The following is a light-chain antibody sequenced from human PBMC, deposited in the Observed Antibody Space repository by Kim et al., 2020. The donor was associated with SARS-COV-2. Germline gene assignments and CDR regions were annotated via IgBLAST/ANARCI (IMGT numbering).Light chain of an antibody. J-gene: IGKJ2*03. V-gene: IGKV3-20*01. CDR3: QQYGSSPR. Sequence: SLSPGERATPSCRASPSGSSSYLVWYQQKPGQAPRLLIYGASTRATGIPDRFSGSGSGTDFTLTISSLEPEDFAVYYCQQYGSSPRFGQGTKLEI. CDR1: PSGSSSY. CDR2: GAS.